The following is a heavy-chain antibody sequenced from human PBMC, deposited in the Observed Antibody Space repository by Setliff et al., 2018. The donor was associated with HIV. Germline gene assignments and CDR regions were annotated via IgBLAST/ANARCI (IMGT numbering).Heavy chain of an antibody. CDR2: MYYRGTT. Sequence: SETLSLTCTVSGGSIVSSSYYWGWIRQPPGKGLEWIGTMYYRGTTYNNPSLKSLVTFSADTSKNQFSLNLNSVPATDTAVYYCARQGLTMNRGVPAPILYYFDYWGPGILVTVSS. V-gene: IGHV4-39*01. CDR1: GGSIVSSSYY. D-gene: IGHD3-10*01. CDR3: ARQGLTMNRGVPAPILYYFDY. J-gene: IGHJ4*02.